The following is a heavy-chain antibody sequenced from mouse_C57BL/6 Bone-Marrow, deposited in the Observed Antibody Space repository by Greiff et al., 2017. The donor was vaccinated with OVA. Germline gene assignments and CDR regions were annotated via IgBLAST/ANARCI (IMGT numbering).Heavy chain of an antibody. V-gene: IGHV1-19*01. CDR3: ARKGYDRVDY. CDR2: INPYNGGT. J-gene: IGHJ2*01. Sequence: EVQLQQSGPVLVKPGASVKMSCKASGYTFTDYSMNWVKQSHGKSLEWIGVINPYNGGTSYNQKFKGKATLTVDKSSSTAYMELNSLTSEDSAVYYCARKGYDRVDYWGQGTTLTVSS. D-gene: IGHD2-3*01. CDR1: GYTFTDYS.